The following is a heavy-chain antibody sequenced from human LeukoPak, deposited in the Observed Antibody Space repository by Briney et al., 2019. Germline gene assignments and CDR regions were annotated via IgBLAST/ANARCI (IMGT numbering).Heavy chain of an antibody. J-gene: IGHJ4*02. V-gene: IGHV3-30*04. CDR2: ISHDGRTK. Sequence: GGSLRLSCVVSGFNFDNFAMHWVRQPLGKGLEWVAVISHDGRTKYYADSMKGRFTISRDNAKNSLYLQMNSLRAEETAVYYCAKVKKPVISVAGQPPSFDYWGQGTLVTVSS. CDR3: AKVKKPVISVAGQPPSFDY. D-gene: IGHD6-19*01. CDR1: GFNFDNFA.